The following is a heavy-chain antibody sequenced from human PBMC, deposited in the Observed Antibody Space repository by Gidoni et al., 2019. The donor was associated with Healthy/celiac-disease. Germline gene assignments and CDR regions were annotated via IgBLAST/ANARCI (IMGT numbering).Heavy chain of an antibody. CDR2: INHSGST. V-gene: IGHV4-34*01. D-gene: IGHD6-13*01. CDR3: ARAAASF. J-gene: IGHJ3*01. Sequence: QVQLQQWGAGLLKPSQTLSLTCAVYGGSFSGYYGSWIRQPPGKGLEWIGEINHSGSTNYNPSLKSRVTISVDTSKNQFSLKLSSVTAADTAVYYCARAAASFWGQGTMVTVSS. CDR1: GGSFSGYY.